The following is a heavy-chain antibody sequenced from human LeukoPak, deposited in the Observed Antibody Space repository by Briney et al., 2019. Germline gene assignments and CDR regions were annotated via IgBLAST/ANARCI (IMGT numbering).Heavy chain of an antibody. J-gene: IGHJ6*02. Sequence: TSETLSLTCTVSGGSISSGNYYWSWIRQPAGRGLEWIGRIYTSGTTNYNPSLKSRVTISVDTSKNQFSLRLSSVTAADTAVYYCARDGRVPAAMGYCYYYGMDVWGQGTTVTVSS. CDR3: ARDGRVPAAMGYCYYYGMDV. D-gene: IGHD2-2*01. CDR1: GGSISSGNYY. CDR2: IYTSGTT. V-gene: IGHV4-61*02.